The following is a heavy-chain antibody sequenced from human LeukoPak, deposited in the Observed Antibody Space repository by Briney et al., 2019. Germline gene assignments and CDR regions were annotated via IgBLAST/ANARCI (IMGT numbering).Heavy chain of an antibody. CDR2: IYSGGST. CDR3: ARGPAGIASSGYYFDY. J-gene: IGHJ4*02. Sequence: GSLRLSCAASGFTVSSNYMSWVRQAPGKGLEWVSVIYSGGSTYYADSVKGRFTISRDNSKNTLYLQMNSLRAEDTAVYYCARGPAGIASSGYYFDYWGQGTLVTVSS. V-gene: IGHV3-53*01. CDR1: GFTVSSNY. D-gene: IGHD6-19*01.